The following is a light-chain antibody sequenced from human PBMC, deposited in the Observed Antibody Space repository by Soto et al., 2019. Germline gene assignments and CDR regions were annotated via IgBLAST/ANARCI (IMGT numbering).Light chain of an antibody. CDR3: ATWDDSLSNYV. J-gene: IGLJ1*01. CDR1: SSNIGSNY. Sequence: QPVLTQPPSASGTPGQRVTLSCSGSSSNIGSNYVYWYQHLTGTAPKLLIYRNNQRPSWVPDRFSGSKSGTSASLAISGLRSEDEADYYCATWDDSLSNYVFGTGTKVTVL. CDR2: RNN. V-gene: IGLV1-47*01.